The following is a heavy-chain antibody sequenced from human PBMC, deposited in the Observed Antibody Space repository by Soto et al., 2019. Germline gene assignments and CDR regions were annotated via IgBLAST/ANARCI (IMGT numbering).Heavy chain of an antibody. CDR3: VRDGTKTLRDWFDP. CDR1: GASISGFY. V-gene: IGHV4-4*07. J-gene: IGHJ5*02. CDR2: IYATGTT. Sequence: SETLSLTCTVSGASISGFYWSWIRKSAGKGLEWIGRIYATGTTDYNPSLKSRVMMSVDTSKKQLSPKLRSVTAADTAVYYCVRDGTKTLRDWFDPWGQGISVTVS. D-gene: IGHD1-1*01.